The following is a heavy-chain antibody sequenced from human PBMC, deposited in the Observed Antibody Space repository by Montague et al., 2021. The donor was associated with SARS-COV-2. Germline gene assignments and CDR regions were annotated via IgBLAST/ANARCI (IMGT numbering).Heavy chain of an antibody. J-gene: IGHJ4*02. Sequence: SETLSLTCTVSGGPISSYYWSWIRQPPGKGLEWIGYIYYSGSTNYNPSLKSRVTISVDTSKNQFSLKLSSVTAADTAVYYCARGAGVGSSRWLGFDYWGQGTLVTVSS. D-gene: IGHD6-13*01. CDR3: ARGAGVGSSRWLGFDY. CDR1: GGPISSYY. CDR2: IYYSGST. V-gene: IGHV4-59*08.